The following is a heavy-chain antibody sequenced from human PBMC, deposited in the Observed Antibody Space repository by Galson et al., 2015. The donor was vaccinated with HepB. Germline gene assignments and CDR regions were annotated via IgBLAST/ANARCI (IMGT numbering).Heavy chain of an antibody. J-gene: IGHJ4*02. CDR2: INTNTGNP. CDR1: GYTFTSYA. Sequence: SVKVSCKASGYTFTSYAMNWVRQAPGQGLEWMGWINTNTGNPTYAQGFTGRFVFSLDTSVSTAYLQISSLKAEDTAVYYCARDPFLLAVAGTFDYWGQGTLVAVSS. D-gene: IGHD6-19*01. CDR3: ARDPFLLAVAGTFDY. V-gene: IGHV7-4-1*02.